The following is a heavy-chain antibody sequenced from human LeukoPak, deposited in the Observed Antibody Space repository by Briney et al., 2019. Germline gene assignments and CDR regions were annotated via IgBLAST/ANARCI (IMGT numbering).Heavy chain of an antibody. D-gene: IGHD2-2*01. J-gene: IGHJ4*02. CDR3: AREMGLGYCSSTSCHTYYFDY. Sequence: GASVKVSCKASGGTFTSYAISWVRQAPGQGLEWLGGIIPIFGTANYAQKFQVRVTITADESTSTAYMELSSLRSEDTAVYYCAREMGLGYCSSTSCHTYYFDYWGQGTLVTVSS. V-gene: IGHV1-69*13. CDR2: IIPIFGTA. CDR1: GGTFTSYA.